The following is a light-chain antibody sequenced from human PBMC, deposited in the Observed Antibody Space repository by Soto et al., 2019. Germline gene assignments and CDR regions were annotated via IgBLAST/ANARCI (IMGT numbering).Light chain of an antibody. CDR3: ASWDESLNGWV. CDR1: SSKIGSYT. J-gene: IGLJ3*02. Sequence: QSVLTQPPSASGTPGQRVTISCSGSSSKIGSYTVNWYQHLPGTAPKLLISSNNQRPSGVPDRFSGSKSGTSASLAISGLQSEDETDYFCASWDESLNGWVFGGGTKLTVL. V-gene: IGLV1-44*01. CDR2: SNN.